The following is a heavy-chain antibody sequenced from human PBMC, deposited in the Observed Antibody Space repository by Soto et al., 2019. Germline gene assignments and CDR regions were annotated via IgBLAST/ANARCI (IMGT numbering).Heavy chain of an antibody. J-gene: IGHJ3*02. CDR2: IIPIFGTA. D-gene: IGHD3-22*01. CDR1: GGTFSSYA. CDR3: ARDSGNYDSCGCDAFDI. Sequence: QVQLVQSGAEVKKPGSSVKVSCKASGGTFSSYAISWVRQAPGQGLEWMGGIIPIFGTANYAQKFQGRVPITADESTSTGYRELSSLRSEDTAVYYCARDSGNYDSCGCDAFDIWGQGTMVTVSS. V-gene: IGHV1-69*01.